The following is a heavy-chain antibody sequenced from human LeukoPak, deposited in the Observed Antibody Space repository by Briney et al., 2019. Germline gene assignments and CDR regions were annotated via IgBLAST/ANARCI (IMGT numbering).Heavy chain of an antibody. CDR3: ARDEYSGSYYGAFDI. D-gene: IGHD1-26*01. Sequence: GGSLRLSCAASGFTFSSYAMSWARQAPGKGLEWVSAISGSGGSTYYADSVKGRFTISRDNSKNTLYLQMNSLRAEDTAVYYCARDEYSGSYYGAFDIWGQGTMVTVSS. CDR1: GFTFSSYA. V-gene: IGHV3-23*01. J-gene: IGHJ3*02. CDR2: ISGSGGST.